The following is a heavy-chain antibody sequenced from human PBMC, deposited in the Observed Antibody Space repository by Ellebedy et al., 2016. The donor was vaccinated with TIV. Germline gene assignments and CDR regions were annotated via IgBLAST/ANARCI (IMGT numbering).Heavy chain of an antibody. D-gene: IGHD2-21*02. CDR3: TSYCGGDCYWGGY. CDR2: ITESGGNT. Sequence: GESLKISCAASGFTFSSFGMNWVRQAPGKGLEWVSSITESGGNTYYADSVKGRFTISRDNAKNTLYLQMNSLRAEDTAVYYCTSYCGGDCYWGGYWGQGTLLTVSS. CDR1: GFTFSSFG. J-gene: IGHJ4*02. V-gene: IGHV3-23*01.